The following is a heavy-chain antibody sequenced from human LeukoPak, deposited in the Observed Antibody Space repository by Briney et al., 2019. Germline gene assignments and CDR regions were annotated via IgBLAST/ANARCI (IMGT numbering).Heavy chain of an antibody. CDR3: ATDPGTYSSGWYYFDY. D-gene: IGHD6-19*01. CDR2: FDPEDGET. CDR1: GYTLTELS. J-gene: IGHJ4*02. Sequence: ASVKVSCKVSGYTLTELSMHWVRQVPGKGLEWMGGFDPEDGETIYAQKFQGRVTMTEDTSTDTAYMELSSLRSEDTAVYYCATDPGTYSSGWYYFDYWGQGTLVTVSS. V-gene: IGHV1-24*01.